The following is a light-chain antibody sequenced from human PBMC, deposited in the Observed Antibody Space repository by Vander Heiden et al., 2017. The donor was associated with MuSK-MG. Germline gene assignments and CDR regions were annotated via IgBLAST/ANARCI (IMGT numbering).Light chain of an antibody. CDR3: WLSDTGLGV. CDR2: DRS. Sequence: QAVVTPEPSLTVSPSGTVTLPCGSSTGPVPSGHYPSWFQQKPGQAPRILIYDRSKKYAGTPARFSGYSRGGKAALTLAGAQAEDEDEYYGWLSDTGLGVFGGGTKLTVL. J-gene: IGLJ3*02. V-gene: IGLV7-46*01. CDR1: TGPVPSGHY.